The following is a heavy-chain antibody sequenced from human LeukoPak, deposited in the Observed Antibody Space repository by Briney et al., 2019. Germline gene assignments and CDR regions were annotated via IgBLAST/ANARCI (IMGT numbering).Heavy chain of an antibody. CDR3: TRAEDDILTGHPAYYYGMDV. CDR1: GFTFGDYA. Sequence: GGSLRLSCTASGFTFGDYAMSWFRQAPGKGLEWVGFIRSKAYGGTTEYAASVKGRFTISRDDSKSIAYLQMNSLKTEDTAVYYCTRAEDDILTGHPAYYYGMDVWGQGTTVTVSS. D-gene: IGHD3-9*01. J-gene: IGHJ6*02. V-gene: IGHV3-49*03. CDR2: IRSKAYGGTT.